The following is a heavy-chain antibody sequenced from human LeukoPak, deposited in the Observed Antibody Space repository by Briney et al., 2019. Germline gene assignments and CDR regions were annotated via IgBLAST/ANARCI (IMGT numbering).Heavy chain of an antibody. J-gene: IGHJ4*01. D-gene: IGHD5-12*01. V-gene: IGHV3-48*01. CDR2: IGISSGNT. CDR3: ARDHRYAFDN. Sequence: GGSLRLSCAASGFNFIDYSMNWVRQAPGKGLEWISYIGISSGNTKYAGSVKGRFTISRDKARNSLYLQMNSLRVEDTAVYYCARDHRYAFDNWGHGTLVTVSS. CDR1: GFNFIDYS.